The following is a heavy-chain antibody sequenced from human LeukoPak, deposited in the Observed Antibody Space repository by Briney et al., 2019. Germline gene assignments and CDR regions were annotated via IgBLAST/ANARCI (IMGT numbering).Heavy chain of an antibody. D-gene: IGHD1-20*01. CDR3: AKDPGITGTSSAFDI. CDR1: GFTFSSYG. CDR2: IRYDGSNK. J-gene: IGHJ3*02. Sequence: GGSLRLSCAASGFTFSSYGMHWVRQAAGKGLEWVAFIRYDGSNKYYADSVKGRFTISRDNSKNTLYLQMNSLRAEDTAVYYCAKDPGITGTSSAFDIWGQGTMVTVSS. V-gene: IGHV3-30*02.